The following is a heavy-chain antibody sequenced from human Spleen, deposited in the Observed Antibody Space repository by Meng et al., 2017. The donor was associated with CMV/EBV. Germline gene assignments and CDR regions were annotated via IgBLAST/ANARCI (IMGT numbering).Heavy chain of an antibody. V-gene: IGHV3-30-3*01. J-gene: IGHJ6*02. CDR2: ISKDGSET. CDR3: ARGSEGDYYYYGMDV. Sequence: GESLKISCAASGFNFGTHSMHWVRQAPGKGLEWVAVISKDGSETFYGESVKGRFTISRDNAKNTLFLQMNSLRAEDRGVYYCARGSEGDYYYYGMDVWGQGTTVTVSS. D-gene: IGHD6-19*01. CDR1: GFNFGTHS.